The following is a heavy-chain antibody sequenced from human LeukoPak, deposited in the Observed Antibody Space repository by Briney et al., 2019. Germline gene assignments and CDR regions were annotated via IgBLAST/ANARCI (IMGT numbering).Heavy chain of an antibody. V-gene: IGHV4-4*07. J-gene: IGHJ6*02. CDR3: AREGAREEALIAVAGTGGMDV. CDR2: IYTSGST. D-gene: IGHD6-19*01. CDR1: GGSISSYY. Sequence: SETLSLTCTVSGGSISSYYWSWIRQPAGKGLEWIGRIYTSGSTNYNPSLKSRVTMSVDTSKNQFSRKLSSVTAADTAVYYCAREGAREEALIAVAGTGGMDVWGQGTTVTVSS.